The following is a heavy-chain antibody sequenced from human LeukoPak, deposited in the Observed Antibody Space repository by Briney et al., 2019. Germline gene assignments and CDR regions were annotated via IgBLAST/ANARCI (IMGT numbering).Heavy chain of an antibody. V-gene: IGHV1-24*01. CDR1: GYTLTELS. CDR3: ATVPTRQWLVLDY. D-gene: IGHD6-19*01. CDR2: FDPEDGET. Sequence: VASVKVSCKVSGYTLTELSMHWVRPAPGKGLEWMGGFDPEDGETIYAQKFQGGVTMTEDTSTDTAYMELSSLRSEDTAVYYCATVPTRQWLVLDYWGQGTLVTVSS. J-gene: IGHJ4*02.